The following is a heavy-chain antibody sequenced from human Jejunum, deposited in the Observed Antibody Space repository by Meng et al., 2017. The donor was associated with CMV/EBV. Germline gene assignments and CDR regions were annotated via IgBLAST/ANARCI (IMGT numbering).Heavy chain of an antibody. CDR3: TRESGYLI. J-gene: IGHJ6*02. CDR2: IFGGGSST. Sequence: SCDASEFTFRNWPIHRVRQAPGKGLEWVSFIFGGGSSTYYADSVKGRFTISKDDSKNTLYLQMNSLRVEDTAVYYCTRESGYLIWGQGTTVTVSS. CDR1: EFTFRNWP. D-gene: IGHD5-12*01. V-gene: IGHV3-23*03.